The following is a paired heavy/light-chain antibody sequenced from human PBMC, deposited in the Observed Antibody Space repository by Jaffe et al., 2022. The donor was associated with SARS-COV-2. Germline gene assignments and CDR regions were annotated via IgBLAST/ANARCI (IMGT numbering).Heavy chain of an antibody. CDR3: AKDLTASPARAFDM. CDR1: GFPFSSYA. Sequence: EVLLLESGGGLVQPGGSLRLSCAASGFPFSSYAMNWVRQAPGKGLEWVSSISGSGGTTYHTDSLKGRFTISRDNSKSTLYLQMNSLRAEDTAVYYCAKDLTASPARAFDMWGQGTEVTVSS. V-gene: IGHV3-23*01. D-gene: IGHD2-21*02. J-gene: IGHJ3*02. CDR2: ISGSGGTT.
Light chain of an antibody. CDR1: QSLLHSNGYTY. V-gene: IGKV2-28*01. CDR3: MQTLQTPFT. J-gene: IGKJ3*01. CDR2: LGS. Sequence: DIVMTQSPLSLPVTPGEPASISCRSSQSLLHSNGYTYLDWYLQKPGQSPQLLIYLGSNRASGVPDRFTGSGSGTDFTLKISRVEAEDVGVYYCMQTLQTPFTFGPGTKVDIK.